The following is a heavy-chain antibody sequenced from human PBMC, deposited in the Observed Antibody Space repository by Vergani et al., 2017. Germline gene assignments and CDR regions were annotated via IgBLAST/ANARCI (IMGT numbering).Heavy chain of an antibody. D-gene: IGHD4-23*01. V-gene: IGHV3-49*04. J-gene: IGHJ4*02. CDR2: IRSKTYGATT. Sequence: EVQLVESGGDLVQPGRSLRLSCQTSGFNFGEYGVSWVRQAPGKGLEWIGFIRSKTYGATTEYAASVRGRFTISRDDSKGIAYLQMSSLKKEDTAVYRCAVEIYDYGGSQDFDYWGQGTLVVVSS. CDR3: AVEIYDYGGSQDFDY. CDR1: GFNFGEYG.